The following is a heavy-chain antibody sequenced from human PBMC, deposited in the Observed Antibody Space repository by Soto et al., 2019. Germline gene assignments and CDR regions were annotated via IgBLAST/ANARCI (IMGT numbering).Heavy chain of an antibody. CDR2: INPNSGGT. CDR3: ARDSGGSRDAFDI. V-gene: IGHV1-2*04. Sequence: ASVKVSCKASGYTFTGYYMHWVRQAPGQGLEWMGWINPNSGGTNYAQKFQGWVTMTRDTSISTAYMELSRLRSDDTAVYYCARDSGGSRDAFDIWGQGTMVTVSS. CDR1: GYTFTGYY. J-gene: IGHJ3*02. D-gene: IGHD2-15*01.